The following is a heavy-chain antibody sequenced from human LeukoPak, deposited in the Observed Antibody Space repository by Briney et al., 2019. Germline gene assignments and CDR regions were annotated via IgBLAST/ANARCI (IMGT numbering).Heavy chain of an antibody. CDR2: IYHSGST. V-gene: IGHV4-38-2*01. J-gene: IGHJ5*02. CDR3: ARVVVVAATMIDP. D-gene: IGHD2-15*01. CDR1: GYSISSGYY. Sequence: SETLSLTCAVSGYSISSGYYWGWIRQPPGKGLEWIGSIYHSGSTYYNPSLKSRVTISVDTSKNQFSLKLSSVTAADTAVYYCARVVVVAATMIDPWGQGTLVTVSS.